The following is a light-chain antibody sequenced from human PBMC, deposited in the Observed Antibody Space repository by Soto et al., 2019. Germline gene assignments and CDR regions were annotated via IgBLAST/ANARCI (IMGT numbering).Light chain of an antibody. CDR1: QSVSSY. CDR3: QQRSNWT. Sequence: EIVLTQSPATLSLSPGARATLSCRASQSVSSYLAWYQQKPGQAPRLLIYDASNTATGIPARFSGSGSGTDFTLTIRSLEPEDFAVYYCQQRSNWTFGQGTKVDIK. V-gene: IGKV3-11*01. J-gene: IGKJ1*01. CDR2: DAS.